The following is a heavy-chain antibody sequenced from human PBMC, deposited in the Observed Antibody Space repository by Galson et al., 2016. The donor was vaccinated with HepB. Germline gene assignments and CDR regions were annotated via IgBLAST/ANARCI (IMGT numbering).Heavy chain of an antibody. J-gene: IGHJ3*01. Sequence: SLRLSCAASGFIVNNNYMNWVRQAPGKGLEWVSVIYSDGSTYYADSVQGRFTISGDNSKNMLYLQMNTLRAEDTAVYYCARDPYYYDSRGYTTGFDVWGQGTMVTVSA. CDR2: IYSDGST. CDR3: ARDPYYYDSRGYTTGFDV. CDR1: GFIVNNNY. V-gene: IGHV3-53*01. D-gene: IGHD3-22*01.